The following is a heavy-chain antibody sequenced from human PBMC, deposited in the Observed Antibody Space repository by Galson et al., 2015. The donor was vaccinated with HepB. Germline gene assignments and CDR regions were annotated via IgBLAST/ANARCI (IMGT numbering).Heavy chain of an antibody. J-gene: IGHJ4*02. V-gene: IGHV3-30*04. Sequence: SLRLSCAASGFPFSNYAMHWVRQTPGKGLEWMTVILHDAHNRYYADSVEGRFTVSRDNSKNTVYRQMNSLRPEDTAMYYWARRAGASGGFSFDYWGQGSLVTVSS. D-gene: IGHD3-10*01. CDR2: ILHDAHNR. CDR3: ARRAGASGGFSFDY. CDR1: GFPFSNYA.